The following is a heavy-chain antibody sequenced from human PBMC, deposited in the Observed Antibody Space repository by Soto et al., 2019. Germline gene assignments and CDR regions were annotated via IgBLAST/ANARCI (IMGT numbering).Heavy chain of an antibody. CDR2: ISGDGDTI. V-gene: IGHV3-48*03. J-gene: IGHJ4*02. Sequence: GGSLRLSCAASGFIFSNYEMHWVRQAPGKGLEWVSSISGDGDTIYNADSVRGRFTVSRDNAKKSLYLQMNSLRAEDTALYYCASDLGSGNFDYWGQGTLVTVSS. CDR1: GFIFSNYE. CDR3: ASDLGSGNFDY. D-gene: IGHD1-26*01.